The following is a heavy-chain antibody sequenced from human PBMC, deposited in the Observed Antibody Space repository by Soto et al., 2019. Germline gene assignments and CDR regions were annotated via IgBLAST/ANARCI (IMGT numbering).Heavy chain of an antibody. CDR3: AREAGCSSTSCDRGHAGGRGFDP. D-gene: IGHD2-2*01. J-gene: IGHJ5*02. Sequence: ASVKVSCKASGYTFTSYDINWVRQATGQGLEWMGWMNPNSGNTGYAQKFQGRGTMTRNTCISTAYMELSSLRSEDTAVYYCAREAGCSSTSCDRGHAGGRGFDPWGQGTLVTVSS. V-gene: IGHV1-8*01. CDR1: GYTFTSYD. CDR2: MNPNSGNT.